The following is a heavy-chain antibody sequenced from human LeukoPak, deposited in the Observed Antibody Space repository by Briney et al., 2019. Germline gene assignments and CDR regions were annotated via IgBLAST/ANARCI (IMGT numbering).Heavy chain of an antibody. Sequence: GGSLRLSCAASGFTFSSYVMTWVRQAPGIRLEWVSTISVGGGSTYYADSVKGRFTISRDNSKNTLHLQMNSLRVGDTAVYYCVTRGTTGTKYLEHWGQGTLVTVSS. CDR1: GFTFSSYV. D-gene: IGHD1-1*01. CDR3: VTRGTTGTKYLEH. J-gene: IGHJ4*02. V-gene: IGHV3-23*01. CDR2: ISVGGGST.